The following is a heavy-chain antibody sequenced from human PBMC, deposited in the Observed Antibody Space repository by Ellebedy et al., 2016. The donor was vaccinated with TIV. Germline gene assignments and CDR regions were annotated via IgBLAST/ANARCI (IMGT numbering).Heavy chain of an antibody. CDR2: IKCDSGDT. CDR1: GYAFSGYY. D-gene: IGHD2-2*01. J-gene: IGHJ4*02. Sequence: AASVKVSCKASGYAFSGYYMHWVRQAPGQGLEWMGWIKCDSGDTNYAEKFQGRVTMTRDTSKSTAYLEVRSLKSDDTAVFYCARRWDFSGSTGPYDYWGQGTLVTDSS. CDR3: ARRWDFSGSTGPYDY. V-gene: IGHV1-2*02.